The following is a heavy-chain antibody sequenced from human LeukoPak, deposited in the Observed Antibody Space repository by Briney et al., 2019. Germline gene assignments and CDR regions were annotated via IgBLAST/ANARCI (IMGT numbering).Heavy chain of an antibody. V-gene: IGHV1-18*01. Sequence: GASVKVSYKASGYTFTSYGISWVRQAPGQGLEWMGWISGYNENTDYAQKFQGRVTMTTDTSTSTAYMELRNLRSDDTAVYYCARVGRTIVATMAYWGQGTLVTVSS. D-gene: IGHD5-12*01. CDR3: ARVGRTIVATMAY. CDR1: GYTFTSYG. J-gene: IGHJ4*02. CDR2: ISGYNENT.